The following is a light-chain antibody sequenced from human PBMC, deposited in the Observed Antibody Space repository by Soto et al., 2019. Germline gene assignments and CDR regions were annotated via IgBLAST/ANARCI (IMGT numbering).Light chain of an antibody. CDR3: QQYNSYSS. V-gene: IGKV1-5*03. CDR2: KAS. Sequence: DIQMTQSPSTLSASVGDRVTITCRASQSIGSWLAWFQQKPGKAPKVLIYKASSLESGVPSRFSGSGSGTEFNLNISSLQPDDFATYYCQQYNSYSSFGQGTKVEIK. CDR1: QSIGSW. J-gene: IGKJ1*01.